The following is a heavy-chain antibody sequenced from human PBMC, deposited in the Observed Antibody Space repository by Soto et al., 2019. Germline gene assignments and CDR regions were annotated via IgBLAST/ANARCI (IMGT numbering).Heavy chain of an antibody. V-gene: IGHV3-21*04. CDR2: INGRGNYI. CDR1: GFTFSTYT. J-gene: IGHJ4*02. D-gene: IGHD3-10*01. CDR3: AKKVNSGPGSQYFDY. Sequence: PGGSLRLSCASSGFTFSTYTMNWVRQAPGKGLEWVSSINGRGNYIYYAESVKGRFTISRDNSKNTLFLQMNSLRAEDTAIYYCAKKVNSGPGSQYFDYWGQGTLVTVSS.